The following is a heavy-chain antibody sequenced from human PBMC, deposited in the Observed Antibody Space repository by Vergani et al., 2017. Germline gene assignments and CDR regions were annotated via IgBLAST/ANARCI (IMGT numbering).Heavy chain of an antibody. CDR2: IVVGSGNT. CDR3: ARALDSSGYYDTADAFDN. J-gene: IGHJ3*02. V-gene: IGHV1-58*01. Sequence: QMQLVQSGPEVKKPGTSVKVSCKASGFTFTSSAVQWVRQARGQRLEWIGWIVVGSGNTNYAQKFQERVTITRDMSTSTAYMELSSLRSEDTAVYYCARALDSSGYYDTADAFDNWGQGTMVTVSS. CDR1: GFTFTSSA. D-gene: IGHD3-22*01.